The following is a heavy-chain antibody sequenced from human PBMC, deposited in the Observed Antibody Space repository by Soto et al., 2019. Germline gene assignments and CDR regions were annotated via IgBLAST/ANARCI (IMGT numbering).Heavy chain of an antibody. CDR1: GYTFTSYA. D-gene: IGHD4-17*01. CDR2: INAGNGNT. CDR3: ARVSMTTVTPCDY. V-gene: IGHV1-3*01. J-gene: IGHJ4*02. Sequence: ASVKVSCKASGYTFTSYAMHWVRQASGQRLEWMGWINAGNGNTKYSQKFQGRGTITRDTSASTAYMELSSLRSEDTAVYYWARVSMTTVTPCDYWGQGTLVTASS.